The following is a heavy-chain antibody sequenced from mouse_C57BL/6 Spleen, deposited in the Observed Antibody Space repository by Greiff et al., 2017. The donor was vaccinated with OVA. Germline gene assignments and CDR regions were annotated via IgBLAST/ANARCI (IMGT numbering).Heavy chain of an antibody. CDR2: ISDGGSYT. CDR1: GFTFSSYA. J-gene: IGHJ2*01. Sequence: EVMLVESGGGLVKPGGSLKLSCAASGFTFSSYAMSWVRQTPEKRLEWVATISDGGSYTYYPDNVKGRFTISRDNAKNNLYLQMSHLKSEDTAMYYCAREGGGSSLDDWGQGTTLTVSS. CDR3: AREGGGSSLDD. V-gene: IGHV5-4*01. D-gene: IGHD1-1*01.